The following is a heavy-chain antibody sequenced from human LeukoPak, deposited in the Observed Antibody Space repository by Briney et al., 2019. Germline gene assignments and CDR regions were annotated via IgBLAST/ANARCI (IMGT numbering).Heavy chain of an antibody. J-gene: IGHJ4*02. Sequence: PGGSLTLSCAASGFTFSSYVMHWVRQAPGKGLEWVAFIRYDGSNKYYADSVKGRFTISRDNSKNTLYLQMNSLRAEDTAVYYCAKDGSNYYGSGSYFDYWGQGTLVTVSS. D-gene: IGHD3-10*01. CDR1: GFTFSSYV. CDR2: IRYDGSNK. CDR3: AKDGSNYYGSGSYFDY. V-gene: IGHV3-30*02.